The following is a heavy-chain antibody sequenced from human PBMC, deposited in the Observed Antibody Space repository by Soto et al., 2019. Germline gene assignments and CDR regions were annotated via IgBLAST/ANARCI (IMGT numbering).Heavy chain of an antibody. CDR1: GFTFSDYY. CDR3: ARDKRQWLVEYVVDY. J-gene: IGHJ4*02. Sequence: GGSLRLSCAASGFTFSDYYMSWIRQAPGKGLEWVSYISSSGSTIYYADSVKGRFTISRDNAKNSLYLQMNSLRAEDTAVYYCARDKRQWLVEYVVDYWGQGTLVTVSS. D-gene: IGHD6-19*01. CDR2: ISSSGSTI. V-gene: IGHV3-11*01.